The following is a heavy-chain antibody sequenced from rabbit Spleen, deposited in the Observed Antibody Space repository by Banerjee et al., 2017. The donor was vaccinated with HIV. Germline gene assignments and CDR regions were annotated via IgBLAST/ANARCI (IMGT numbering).Heavy chain of an antibody. CDR1: GVSFSDKDV. CDR3: ARDTSSSFSSYGMDL. J-gene: IGHJ6*01. V-gene: IGHV1S40*01. CDR2: IDTGSSGFT. D-gene: IGHD1-1*01. Sequence: QSLEESGGGLVKPGASLTLTCKASGVSFSDKDVMCWVRQAPGKGLEWIACIDTGSSGFTYFATWAKGRFTCSKTSSTTVTLQMTRLTAADTATYFCARDTSSSFSSYGMDLWGQGTLVTVS.